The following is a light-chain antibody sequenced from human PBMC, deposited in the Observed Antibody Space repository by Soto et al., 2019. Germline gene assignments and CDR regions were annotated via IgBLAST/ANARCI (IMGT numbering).Light chain of an antibody. V-gene: IGLV2-11*01. CDR3: CSYAGSSLGV. J-gene: IGLJ3*02. CDR2: DVT. Sequence: QSALTQPRSVSGSPGQAVTISCTGTSSDVGGSNYVSWYQHHPGKAPKLVIYDVTRRPSGVPDRFSGSKSGNTASLTISGLQAEDEADYYCCSYAGSSLGVFGGGTKLTVL. CDR1: SSDVGGSNY.